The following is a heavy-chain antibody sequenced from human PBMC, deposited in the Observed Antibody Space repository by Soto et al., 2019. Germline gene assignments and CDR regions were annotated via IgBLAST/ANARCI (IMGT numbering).Heavy chain of an antibody. CDR1: GFTFSSYS. Sequence: EVQLVESGGGLVQPGGSLRLSCAASGFTFSSYSMNWVRQAPGKGLEWVSYISSRSSTIYYADSVKGRFTISRDNAKNSLYLQMNSLRAEDTAVYYCARDRPGYSYGLDYWGQGTLVTVSS. CDR3: ARDRPGYSYGLDY. CDR2: ISSRSSTI. V-gene: IGHV3-48*01. J-gene: IGHJ4*02. D-gene: IGHD5-18*01.